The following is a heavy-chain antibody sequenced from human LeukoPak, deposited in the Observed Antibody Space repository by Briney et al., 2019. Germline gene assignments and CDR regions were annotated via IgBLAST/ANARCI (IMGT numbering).Heavy chain of an antibody. V-gene: IGHV3-21*04. CDR2: ISSSSSYI. CDR1: GFTFSSYR. J-gene: IGHJ3*01. CDR3: AKHPGYDSGK. D-gene: IGHD3-10*01. Sequence: NPGGSLRLSCAASGFTFSSYRMNWVRQAPGKGLEWVLSISSSSSYIYYADSVKGRFTISRDNSKNTLYLQMNSLRAEDTAVYYCAKHPGYDSGKWGQGTMVTVSS.